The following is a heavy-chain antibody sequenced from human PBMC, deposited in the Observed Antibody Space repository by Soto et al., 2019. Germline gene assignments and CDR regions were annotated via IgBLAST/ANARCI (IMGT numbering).Heavy chain of an antibody. V-gene: IGHV3-23*01. Sequence: GGSLRLSCSASGFTFSSYTMGWVRLTPGKGLEWLSSIFAGSGNSDYADSVTGRFTISRDNSKNILYLQMNNLGVEDTATYFCARDRQPHGIWTLDSWGRGTLVTVSS. CDR3: ARDRQPHGIWTLDS. D-gene: IGHD1-1*01. CDR1: GFTFSSYT. J-gene: IGHJ4*02. CDR2: IFAGSGNS.